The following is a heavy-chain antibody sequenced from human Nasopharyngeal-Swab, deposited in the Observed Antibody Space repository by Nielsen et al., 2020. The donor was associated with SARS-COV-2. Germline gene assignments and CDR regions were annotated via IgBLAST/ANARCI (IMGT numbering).Heavy chain of an antibody. CDR3: ARVISLGEYYFDY. D-gene: IGHD3-10*01. V-gene: IGHV1-46*01. J-gene: IGHJ4*02. Sequence: WVRQAPGQGLEWMGIINPSGGSTSYAQKFQGRVTMTRDTSTSTVYMELSSLRSEDTAVYYCARVISLGEYYFDYWGQGTLVTVSS. CDR2: INPSGGST.